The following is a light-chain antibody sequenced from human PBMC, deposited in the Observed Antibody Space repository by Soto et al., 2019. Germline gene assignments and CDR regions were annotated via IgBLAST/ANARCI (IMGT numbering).Light chain of an antibody. CDR1: QNIRSNH. CDR2: AAS. J-gene: IGKJ2*01. CDR3: QQYGGSSYT. Sequence: EIVLTQSPGTLSLSPGERATLSCRASQNIRSNHLAWYQQRPGQAPRLLIFAASGRPTAIPDRFSGSGSGSDFTLPISRLEPEDFAMYYCQQYGGSSYTFGQGTKLEIK. V-gene: IGKV3-20*01.